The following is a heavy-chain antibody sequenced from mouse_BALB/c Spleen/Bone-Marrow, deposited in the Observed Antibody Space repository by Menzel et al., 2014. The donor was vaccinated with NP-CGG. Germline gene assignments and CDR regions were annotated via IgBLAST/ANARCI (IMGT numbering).Heavy chain of an antibody. CDR3: ARDPLYYYA. CDR1: GFTFSSYG. CDR2: INSNGGST. V-gene: IGHV5-6-3*01. D-gene: IGHD1-1*01. J-gene: IGHJ3*01. Sequence: EVKLQESGGGLVQPGGSLKLSCAASGFTFSSYGMSWVRQTPDKRLELVATINSNGGSTYYPDSVKGRFTISRDNAKNTLYLQMSSLKSEDTAMYYCARDPLYYYAWGQGTLVTVSA.